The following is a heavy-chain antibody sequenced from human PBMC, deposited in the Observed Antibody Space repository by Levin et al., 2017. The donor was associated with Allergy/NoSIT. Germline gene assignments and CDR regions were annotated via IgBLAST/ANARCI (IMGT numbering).Heavy chain of an antibody. V-gene: IGHV2-26*01. Sequence: SGPTLVKPTETLTLTCTVSGFSLSNARMGVSWIRQPPGKALEWLAHIFSNDEKSYSTSLKSRLTISKDTSKSQVVLTMTNMDPVDTATYYCARMGEDGYYYYYYYMDVWGKGTTVTVSS. D-gene: IGHD3-10*01. CDR1: GFSLSNARMG. J-gene: IGHJ6*03. CDR3: ARMGEDGYYYYYYYMDV. CDR2: IFSNDEK.